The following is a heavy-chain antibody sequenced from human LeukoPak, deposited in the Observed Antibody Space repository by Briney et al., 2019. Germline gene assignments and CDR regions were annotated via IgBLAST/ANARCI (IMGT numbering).Heavy chain of an antibody. Sequence: PSETLSLTCTVSGGSISSGGYYWSWIRQHPGKGLEWLGYIYYSGSTYYNPSLKSRVTISVDTSKNQFSLKLSSVTAADTAVYYCARGFRITMIVVVITGFDYWGQGTLVTVSS. CDR1: GGSISSGGYY. D-gene: IGHD3-22*01. J-gene: IGHJ4*02. CDR2: IYYSGST. CDR3: ARGFRITMIVVVITGFDY. V-gene: IGHV4-31*03.